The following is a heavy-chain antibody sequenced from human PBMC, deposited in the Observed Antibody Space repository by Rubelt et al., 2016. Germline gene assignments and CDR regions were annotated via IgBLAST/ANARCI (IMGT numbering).Heavy chain of an antibody. D-gene: IGHD6-19*01. Sequence: EVQLVESGGGLVQPGGSLRLSCAASGFTFSSYAMSWVRQAPGKGLEWVSSISDTGDTTYYADSVKGRFTIPRDNSKNTLYLQMNSLRVEDTAVYYCVRGSSGWKGVDYWGQGTLVTVSS. V-gene: IGHV3-23*04. CDR1: GFTFSSYA. CDR3: VRGSSGWKGVDY. CDR2: ISDTGDTT. J-gene: IGHJ4*02.